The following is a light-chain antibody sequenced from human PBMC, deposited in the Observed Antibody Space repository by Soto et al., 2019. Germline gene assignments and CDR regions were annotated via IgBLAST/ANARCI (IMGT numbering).Light chain of an antibody. J-gene: IGLJ2*01. CDR1: SSDVDDYNY. Sequence: QSALTQPRSVSGSPGQSVTISCTGTSSDVDDYNYVSWYQQHPGKAPKLMIYDVTKRPSGVPDRFSGSKSGNTASLTISGLQAEDEADYYCCSYTGSNSLVFGGGTKVTVL. CDR3: CSYTGSNSLV. CDR2: DVT. V-gene: IGLV2-11*01.